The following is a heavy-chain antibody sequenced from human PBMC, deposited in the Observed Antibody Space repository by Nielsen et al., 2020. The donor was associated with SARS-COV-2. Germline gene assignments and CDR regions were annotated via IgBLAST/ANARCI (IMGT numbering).Heavy chain of an antibody. D-gene: IGHD3-3*01. V-gene: IGHV4-61*02. J-gene: IGHJ4*02. CDR1: GGSMRSGSYY. CDR3: ARGSDEGLAL. CDR2: ISARGST. Sequence: SETLSLTCTVSGGSMRSGSYYWSWIRQTAGKGLEWIGRISARGSTNYNPSLRSRVTISIDTSKNQFSLKLTSVTAADTAVYYCARGSDEGLALWGQGTLVTVSS.